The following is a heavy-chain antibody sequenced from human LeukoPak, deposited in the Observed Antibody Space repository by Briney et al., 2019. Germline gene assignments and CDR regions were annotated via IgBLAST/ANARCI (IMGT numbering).Heavy chain of an antibody. V-gene: IGHV4-34*01. J-gene: IGHJ5*02. CDR2: INHSGST. Sequence: PSETLSLTCAVYGGSFSGYYWSWIRQPPGKGLEWIGEINHSGSTNYNPSLKSRVTISVDTSKNQFSLKLSSVTAADTAVYYCARTPGPYYDFWSGSLNWFDPWGQGTLVTVSS. CDR1: GGSFSGYY. D-gene: IGHD3-3*01. CDR3: ARTPGPYYDFWSGSLNWFDP.